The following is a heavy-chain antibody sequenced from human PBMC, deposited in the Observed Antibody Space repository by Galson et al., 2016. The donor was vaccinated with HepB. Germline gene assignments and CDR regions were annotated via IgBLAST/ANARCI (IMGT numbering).Heavy chain of an antibody. CDR2: IFHGGTT. J-gene: IGHJ6*02. Sequence: SETLSLTCAVSGDSISSSNWWSWVRQPPGRGLEWIGEIFHGGTTNYNPSLKSRVAISLDKSNNQFSLHLHSLTDADTAVYYCAKSSRRVFPAAIAEPYYYGMDVWGRGTTVTVSS. D-gene: IGHD2-2*02. CDR1: GDSISSSNW. V-gene: IGHV4-4*02. CDR3: AKSSRRVFPAAIAEPYYYGMDV.